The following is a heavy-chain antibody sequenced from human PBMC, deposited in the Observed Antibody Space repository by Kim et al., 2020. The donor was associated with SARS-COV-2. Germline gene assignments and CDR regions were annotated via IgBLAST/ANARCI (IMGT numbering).Heavy chain of an antibody. J-gene: IGHJ4*02. V-gene: IGHV1-3*02. Sequence: GNGNTKYSQEFPGRVTITRDTSASTAYMELSSLGSEDMAVYYCAREGFDYWGQGTLVTVSS. CDR3: AREGFDY. CDR2: GNGNT.